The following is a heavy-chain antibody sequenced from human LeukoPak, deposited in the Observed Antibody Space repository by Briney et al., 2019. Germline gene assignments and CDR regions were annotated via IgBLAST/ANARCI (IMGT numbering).Heavy chain of an antibody. Sequence: GRSLRLSCAASGFTFSSYTMHWVRQAPGKGLEWVSSISSSSSYIYYADSVKGRFTISRDNAKNSLYLQMNSLKAEDTAVYYCASSGSSHYWGQGTLVTVSS. CDR1: GFTFSSYT. V-gene: IGHV3-21*01. D-gene: IGHD6-19*01. CDR3: ASSGSSHY. CDR2: ISSSSSYI. J-gene: IGHJ4*02.